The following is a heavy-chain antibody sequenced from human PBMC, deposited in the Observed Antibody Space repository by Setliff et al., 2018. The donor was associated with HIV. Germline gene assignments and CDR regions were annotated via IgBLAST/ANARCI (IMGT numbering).Heavy chain of an antibody. CDR2: IYTSGST. CDR3: VRDGAGVTVAGLWNAFDI. Sequence: TLSLTCSVSGGSISSGTNYWSWIRQPAGKGLEWIGRIYTSGSTNYNPSLKSRITISVDTSKKQFSLKLTSVTAADSAVYYCVRDGAGVTVAGLWNAFDIWGQGTMVTVSS. CDR1: GGSISSGTNY. V-gene: IGHV4-61*02. D-gene: IGHD6-19*01. J-gene: IGHJ3*02.